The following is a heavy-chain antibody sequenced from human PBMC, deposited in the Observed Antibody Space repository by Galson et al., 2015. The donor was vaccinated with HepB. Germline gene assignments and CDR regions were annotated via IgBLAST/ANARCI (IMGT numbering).Heavy chain of an antibody. V-gene: IGHV3-15*01. CDR3: TTESRRGYSGYDYY. CDR1: GFTFSNAW. D-gene: IGHD5-12*01. Sequence: SLRLSCAASGFTFSNAWMSWVRQAPGKGLEWVGRIKSKTDGGTTDYAAPVKGRFTISRDDSKNTLYLQMNSLKTEDTAVYYCTTESRRGYSGYDYYWGQGTLVTVSS. CDR2: IKSKTDGGTT. J-gene: IGHJ4*02.